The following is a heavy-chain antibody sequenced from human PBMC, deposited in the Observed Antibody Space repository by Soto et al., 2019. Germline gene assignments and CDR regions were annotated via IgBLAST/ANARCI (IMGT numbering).Heavy chain of an antibody. V-gene: IGHV4-59*01. CDR1: GGSISSYY. J-gene: IGHJ6*03. D-gene: IGHD2-2*01. Sequence: SETLSLTCTVSGGSISSYYWSWIRQPPGKGLEWIGYIYYSGSTNYNPSLKSRVTISVDTSKNQFSLKLSSVTAADTAVYYCARGIVVVPAAMSDYYYYMDVWGKGTTVT. CDR2: IYYSGST. CDR3: ARGIVVVPAAMSDYYYYMDV.